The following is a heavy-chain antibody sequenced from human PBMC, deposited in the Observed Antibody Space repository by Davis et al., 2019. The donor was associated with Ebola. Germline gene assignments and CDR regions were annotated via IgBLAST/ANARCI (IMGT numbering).Heavy chain of an antibody. CDR2: ISYDGSNK. J-gene: IGHJ5*02. CDR3: ARGRDNWFDP. CDR1: GFTFSSYA. Sequence: PGGSLRLSCAASGFTFSSYAMHWVRQAPGKGLEWVAVISYDGSNKYYADSVKGRFTISRDNVKNSLYLQMNSLRDEDTAVYYCARGRDNWFDPWGQGTLVTVSS. V-gene: IGHV3-30-3*01.